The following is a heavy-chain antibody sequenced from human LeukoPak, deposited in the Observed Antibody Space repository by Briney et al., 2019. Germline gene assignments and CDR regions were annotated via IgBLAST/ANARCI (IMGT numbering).Heavy chain of an antibody. CDR3: AKDSPQRWLQSHPDY. J-gene: IGHJ4*02. CDR1: GFTFSSYG. Sequence: PGGSLRLSCAASGFTFSSYGMHWVRKAPGKGLEWVAFIRYDGSNKYYADSVKGRFTISRDNSKNTLYLQMNSLRAEDTAVYYCAKDSPQRWLQSHPDYWGQGTLVTVSS. V-gene: IGHV3-30*02. D-gene: IGHD5-24*01. CDR2: IRYDGSNK.